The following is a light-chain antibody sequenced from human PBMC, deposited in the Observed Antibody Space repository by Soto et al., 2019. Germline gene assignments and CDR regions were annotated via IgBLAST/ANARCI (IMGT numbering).Light chain of an antibody. CDR3: QQYGDSQT. V-gene: IGKV3-20*01. CDR1: QSVTSNY. CDR2: GAS. Sequence: EIVLTQSPGTLSLSSGERATLSCRASQSVTSNYLAWYQQKPGQAPRLLIYGASSRATGIPDRFSGSGSGTDFTLTISRLEPEDFAVYYCQQYGDSQTFGQGTKLEIK. J-gene: IGKJ2*01.